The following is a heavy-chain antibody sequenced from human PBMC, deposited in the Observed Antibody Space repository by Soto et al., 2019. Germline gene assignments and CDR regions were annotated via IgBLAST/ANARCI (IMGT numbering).Heavy chain of an antibody. D-gene: IGHD3-3*01. CDR1: GGSVSSVTYY. J-gene: IGHJ6*02. V-gene: IGHV4-61*01. Sequence: SETLSLTCPVSGGSVSSVTYYWSLIRQPPGRGLEWIGYIHYSGSTTYNPSLKSRVTISVDTSKNQFSLKLSSVTAADTAVYYFXRDYRVRYIFGVGIDYVMDFCGQRTTVTVSS. CDR3: XRDYRVRYIFGVGIDYVMDF. CDR2: IHYSGST.